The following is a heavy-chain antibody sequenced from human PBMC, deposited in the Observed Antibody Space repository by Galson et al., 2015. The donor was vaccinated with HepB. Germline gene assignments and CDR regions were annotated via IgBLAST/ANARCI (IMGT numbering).Heavy chain of an antibody. J-gene: IGHJ4*02. CDR1: GFTFSSYA. Sequence: SLRLSCAASGFTFSSYAMHWVRQAPGQGLEWVAVILSDGSTKYYADSVKGRFTISRDNSKNTLYLQMNSLRPEDTAVYYCGRERSSLVIVIDATFDNWGQGTLVTVSS. CDR3: GRERSSLVIVIDATFDN. V-gene: IGHV3-30-3*01. D-gene: IGHD2/OR15-2a*01. CDR2: ILSDGSTK.